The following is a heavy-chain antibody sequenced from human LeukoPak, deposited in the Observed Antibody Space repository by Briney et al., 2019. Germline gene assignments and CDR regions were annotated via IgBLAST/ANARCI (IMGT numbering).Heavy chain of an antibody. CDR1: GYTFTSYY. J-gene: IGHJ4*02. CDR3: ARGRASGYSVYYSDY. V-gene: IGHV1-46*01. D-gene: IGHD3-22*01. Sequence: ASVKVSCKASGYTFTSYYMHWVRQAPGQGLEWMGIINPSGGSTSYAQKFQGRVTMTRDTSTSTVYMELSSLRSEDTAVYYCARGRASGYSVYYSDYWGQGTLVTVSS. CDR2: INPSGGST.